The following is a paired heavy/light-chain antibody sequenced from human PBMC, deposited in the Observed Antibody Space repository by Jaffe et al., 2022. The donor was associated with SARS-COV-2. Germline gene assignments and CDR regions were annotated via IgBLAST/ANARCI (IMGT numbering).Light chain of an antibody. V-gene: IGLV2-11*01. Sequence: QSALTQPRSVSGSPGQSVTISCTGTSSDVGGYNYVSWYQQHPGKAPKLMIYDVSKRPSGVPDRFSGSKSGNTASLTISGLQAEDEADYYCCSYAGSYTKVFGTGTKVTVL. J-gene: IGLJ1*01. CDR3: CSYAGSYTKV. CDR1: SSDVGGYNY. CDR2: DVS.
Heavy chain of an antibody. CDR3: TSTYGDYPPYYYYYGMDV. V-gene: IGHV3-15*01. CDR2: IKSKTDGGTT. CDR1: GFTFSNAW. J-gene: IGHJ6*02. D-gene: IGHD4-17*01. Sequence: EVQLVESGGGLVKPGGSLRLSCAASGFTFSNAWMSWVRQAPGKGLEWVGRIKSKTDGGTTDYAAPVKGRFTISRDDSKNTLYLQMNSLKTEDTAVYYCTSTYGDYPPYYYYYGMDVWGQGTTVTVSS.